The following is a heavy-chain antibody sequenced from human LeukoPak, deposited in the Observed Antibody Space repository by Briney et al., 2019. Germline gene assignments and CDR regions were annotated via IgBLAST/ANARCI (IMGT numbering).Heavy chain of an antibody. D-gene: IGHD2-15*01. CDR1: GGSISSYY. J-gene: IGHJ2*01. V-gene: IGHV4-59*01. CDR2: IYYSGST. Sequence: PSETLSLTCTVSGGSISSYYWSWIRQPPGKGLEWIGYIYYSGSTNNNPSLKSRVTISLDTSKNRFSLKLSSVTAADTAVYYCARGPATAATRYFDLWGRGTLVTVSS. CDR3: ARGPATAATRYFDL.